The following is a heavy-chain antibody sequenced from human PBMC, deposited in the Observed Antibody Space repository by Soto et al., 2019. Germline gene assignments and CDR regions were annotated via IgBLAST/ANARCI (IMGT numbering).Heavy chain of an antibody. CDR3: AGGGVRGVITPTRDYYYDMDV. J-gene: IGHJ6*02. CDR2: IYPGDSDT. Sequence: GESLKISCKGSGYSFTSYWIGWVRQMPGKGLEWMGIIYPGDSDTRYSPSFQGQVTISADKSISTAYLQWSSLKASDTAMYYCAGGGVRGVITPTRDYYYDMDVWGQGTTVTVSS. D-gene: IGHD3-10*01. V-gene: IGHV5-51*01. CDR1: GYSFTSYW.